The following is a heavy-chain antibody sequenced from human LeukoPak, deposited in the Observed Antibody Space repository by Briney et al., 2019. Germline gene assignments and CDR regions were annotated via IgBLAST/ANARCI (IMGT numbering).Heavy chain of an antibody. V-gene: IGHV3-74*01. D-gene: IGHD2-2*01. Sequence: PGGSLRLSCAASGFTISNHWMHWVRQAPGKGLVWVSRINSDGRRTSYADSVKGRFTISRDNAKNTLYLQMTSLRPDDTAVYYCAREVEVVPATMGAYYYYYMDVWGKGTTVTVSS. J-gene: IGHJ6*03. CDR1: GFTISNHW. CDR2: INSDGRRT. CDR3: AREVEVVPATMGAYYYYYMDV.